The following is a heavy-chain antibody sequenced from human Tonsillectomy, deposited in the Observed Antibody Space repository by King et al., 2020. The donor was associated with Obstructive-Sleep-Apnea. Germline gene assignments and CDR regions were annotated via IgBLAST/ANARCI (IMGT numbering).Heavy chain of an antibody. V-gene: IGHV3-23*04. CDR1: GFTFSSYA. CDR2: FIVIGVPT. D-gene: IGHD3-10*01. CDR3: AKDPYGSGSYAY. Sequence: VQLVESGGGLVEPGGSLRLSCSASGFTFSSYAMNWFRQAPGKGLEWVSEFIVIGVPTFYPDSVKGRFTFPRDNSKNTLYLQMNSLRAEDTAVYYCAKDPYGSGSYAYWGQGTLVTVSS. J-gene: IGHJ4*02.